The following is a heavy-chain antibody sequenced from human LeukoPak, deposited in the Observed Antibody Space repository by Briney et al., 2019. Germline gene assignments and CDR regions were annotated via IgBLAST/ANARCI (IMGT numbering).Heavy chain of an antibody. J-gene: IGHJ4*02. D-gene: IGHD6-13*01. V-gene: IGHV4-39*01. CDR1: GGSISGSSYY. CDR2: VYYSGRT. Sequence: SETLSLTCTVSGGSISGSSYYWGWIRQPPGKGLEWIGSVYYSGRTYYNPSLKSRVTVSVDTSKNQFSLKVSSVTAADTAVYYCARLVYSSSWHFDYWGQGTLVTVSS. CDR3: ARLVYSSSWHFDY.